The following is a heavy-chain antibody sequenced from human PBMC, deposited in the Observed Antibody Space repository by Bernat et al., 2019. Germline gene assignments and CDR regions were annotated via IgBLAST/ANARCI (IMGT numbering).Heavy chain of an antibody. CDR1: GFTFSSYA. D-gene: IGHD6-13*01. CDR2: ISYDGSNK. J-gene: IGHJ4*02. V-gene: IGHV3-30-3*01. Sequence: QVQLVESGGGVVQPGRSLRLSCAASGFTFSSYAMHWVRQAPGKGLEWVAVISYDGSNKYYADSVKGRFTISRDNSKNTLYLQMNSLRAEDTAVYYCARAVNIAVAGNPNYWGQGTLVTVSS. CDR3: ARAVNIAVAGNPNY.